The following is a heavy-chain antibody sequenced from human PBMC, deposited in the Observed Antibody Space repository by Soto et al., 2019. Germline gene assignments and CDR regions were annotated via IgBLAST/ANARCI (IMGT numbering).Heavy chain of an antibody. CDR2: ISGSGGST. CDR3: AKDPEDIVVVPAIWVGTAFDP. V-gene: IGHV3-23*01. J-gene: IGHJ5*02. Sequence: EVQLLESGGGLVQPGGSLRLSCVASGFTFSSYAMSWVRQAPGKGLEWVSAISGSGGSTYYADSVKGRFTISRDNSKNTLYLQMNSLRAEDTAVYYCAKDPEDIVVVPAIWVGTAFDPWGQGTLVTVSS. CDR1: GFTFSSYA. D-gene: IGHD2-2*01.